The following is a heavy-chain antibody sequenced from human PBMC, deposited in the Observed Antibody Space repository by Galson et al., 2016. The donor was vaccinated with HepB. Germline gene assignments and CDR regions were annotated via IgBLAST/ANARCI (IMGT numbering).Heavy chain of an antibody. J-gene: IGHJ4*01. CDR1: GVSIGTYH. Sequence: ETLSLTCTVSGVSIGTYHWSWFRQSPGKRLEWIGYIYSDGTTTYSPSLKSRVTISIDTSKRQLSLTMRSVTAADTAVYSCASRPDYGDCWGQGVLVTVSS. CDR3: ASRPDYGDC. V-gene: IGHV4-59*08. CDR2: IYSDGTT.